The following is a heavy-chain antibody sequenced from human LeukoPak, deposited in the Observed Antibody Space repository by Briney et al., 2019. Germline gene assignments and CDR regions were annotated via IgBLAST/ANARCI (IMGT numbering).Heavy chain of an antibody. D-gene: IGHD3-22*01. CDR3: ARDEARYSSGYYPNWFDP. J-gene: IGHJ5*02. CDR1: GKPFTSYG. CDR2: ITGYNGYT. Sequence: ASVKVSCKASGKPFTSYGFTWLGQPLGQGLEWMGWITGYNGYTHYAHNLQGRVTMTTDASTSAAYMELRSLRSDDTAVYYCARDEARYSSGYYPNWFDPWGQGTLVTVSS. V-gene: IGHV1-18*01.